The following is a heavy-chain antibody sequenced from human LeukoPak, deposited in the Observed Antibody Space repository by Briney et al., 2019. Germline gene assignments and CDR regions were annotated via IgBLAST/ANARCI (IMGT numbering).Heavy chain of an antibody. Sequence: SETLSLTCTVSGGAISGYYWSWIRQPPGKGLEWIGEINHSGSTNYNPSLKSRVTISVDTSKNQFSLKLSSVTAADTAVYYCARGAGYGGYSFDYWGQGTLVTVSS. J-gene: IGHJ4*02. CDR3: ARGAGYGGYSFDY. CDR1: GGAISGYY. CDR2: INHSGST. V-gene: IGHV4-34*01. D-gene: IGHD4-17*01.